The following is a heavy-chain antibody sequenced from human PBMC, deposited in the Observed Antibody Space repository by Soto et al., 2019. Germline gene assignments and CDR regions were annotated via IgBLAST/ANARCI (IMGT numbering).Heavy chain of an antibody. Sequence: QVQLVQSGAEVKKPGASVKVYCKASGYTFTDYGISWVRQAPGHGLEWMGWIHTYNGNTNYAQKVQGRVTMTTDTSTRIAYMELRSLRVDDTAVYYCARDAQYSSRWHPIDYWGQGTLVTVSS. J-gene: IGHJ4*02. V-gene: IGHV1-18*01. CDR3: ARDAQYSSRWHPIDY. CDR1: GYTFTDYG. CDR2: IHTYNGNT. D-gene: IGHD6-19*01.